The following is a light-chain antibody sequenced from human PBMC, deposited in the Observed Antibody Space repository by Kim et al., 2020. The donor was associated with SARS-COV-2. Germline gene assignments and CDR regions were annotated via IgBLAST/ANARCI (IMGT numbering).Light chain of an antibody. J-gene: IGKJ5*01. Sequence: PGETPTFSCRASESVDSSKLAWYQQKPGQAPRLRICGASSRATGIPDRFSGSGSGTDFTLTISRVEPEDFAVYYCQQFGGSPPITFGQGTRLEIK. CDR1: ESVDSSK. CDR2: GAS. V-gene: IGKV3-20*01. CDR3: QQFGGSPPIT.